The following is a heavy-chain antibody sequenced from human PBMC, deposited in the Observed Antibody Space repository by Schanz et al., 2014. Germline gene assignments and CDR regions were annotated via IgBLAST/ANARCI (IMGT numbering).Heavy chain of an antibody. V-gene: IGHV1-18*04. Sequence: QVRLVQSGTEVKKPGASVKLSCKASGYTFTSYGISWVRQAPGQGPEWMGWISPYNGNTNYAQKLQGRVPMTADTSTSTAYMELRSLRSGDTAMYYCATMWGYCSATACQILEVLDVWGQGTMVTVSS. CDR2: ISPYNGNT. CDR1: GYTFTSYG. D-gene: IGHD2-8*02. CDR3: ATMWGYCSATACQILEVLDV. J-gene: IGHJ3*01.